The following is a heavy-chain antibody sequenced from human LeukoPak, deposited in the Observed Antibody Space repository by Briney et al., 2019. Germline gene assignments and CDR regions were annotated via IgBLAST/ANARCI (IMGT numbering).Heavy chain of an antibody. CDR3: ARGYYYDSMGNAFDI. CDR2: IYYSGST. CDR1: GGSISNYY. D-gene: IGHD3-22*01. J-gene: IGHJ3*02. V-gene: IGHV4-59*01. Sequence: SETLSLTCTVSGGSISNYYWSWIRQPPGKGLERIGYIYYSGSTNYNPSLKSRVTISVDTSKNQFSLKLSSVTAADTAVYYCARGYYYDSMGNAFDIWGQGTMVTVSS.